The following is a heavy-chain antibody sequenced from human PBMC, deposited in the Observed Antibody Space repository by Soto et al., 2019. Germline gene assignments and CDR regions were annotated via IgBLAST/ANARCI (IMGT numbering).Heavy chain of an antibody. Sequence: LRLSCAASEFSFDDYAMSWVRQAPGKGLVWVSSITYTGVSTYYADSVKGRFTISRDNSRDTLFLQMNSLRAEDTAIYYCAKSSVWYPYFDSWGQGTLVTVSS. J-gene: IGHJ4*02. D-gene: IGHD6-13*01. CDR3: AKSSVWYPYFDS. V-gene: IGHV3-23*01. CDR2: ITYTGVST. CDR1: EFSFDDYA.